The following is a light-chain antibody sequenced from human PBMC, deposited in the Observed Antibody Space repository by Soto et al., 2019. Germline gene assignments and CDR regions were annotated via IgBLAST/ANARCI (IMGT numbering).Light chain of an antibody. J-gene: IGKJ4*01. Sequence: EIVMTQSPATVSVSPGERATLSCRASERASSNLAWYQQKPGPAPRLLIYGASTRTTGIPARFSGSGSGTESTLTICSLQSEDFAVYYCQQFQKCPLTFGGGTNVEIK. CDR1: ERASSN. CDR3: QQFQKCPLT. CDR2: GAS. V-gene: IGKV3-15*01.